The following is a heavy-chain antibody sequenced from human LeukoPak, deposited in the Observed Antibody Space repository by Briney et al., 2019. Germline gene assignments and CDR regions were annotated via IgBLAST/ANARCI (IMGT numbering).Heavy chain of an antibody. J-gene: IGHJ3*02. CDR3: ARRRGNSRTYSDAFAI. Sequence: PGGSLRLSCAASGFTFSDYYMSWIRQAPGKGLEWVSYSSSSGSTIYYADSVKGRFTISRDNAKNSLYLQMNSLRAGDTAVYYCARRRGNSRTYSDAFAIWGQRTTVTVSS. D-gene: IGHD2-15*01. CDR2: SSSSGSTI. CDR1: GFTFSDYY. V-gene: IGHV3-11*04.